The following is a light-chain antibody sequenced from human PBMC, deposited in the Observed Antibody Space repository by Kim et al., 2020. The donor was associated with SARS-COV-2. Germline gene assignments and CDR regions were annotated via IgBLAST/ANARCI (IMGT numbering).Light chain of an antibody. Sequence: QSALTQPASVSGSPGQSITISCSGTSSDIGTYDLVSWYQQNPGRAPTLIIYEVNKRPSWVSNRFSGSKSGNTASLTVSGLQAEDEASYYCCSYVHSNTFVFGGGTKVTVL. CDR3: CSYVHSNTFV. V-gene: IGLV2-23*02. CDR2: EVN. CDR1: SSDIGTYDL. J-gene: IGLJ2*01.